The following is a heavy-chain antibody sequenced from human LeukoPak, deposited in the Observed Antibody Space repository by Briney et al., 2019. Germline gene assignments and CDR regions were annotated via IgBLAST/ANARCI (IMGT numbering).Heavy chain of an antibody. CDR1: GGSISSYY. J-gene: IGHJ4*02. D-gene: IGHD6-13*01. Sequence: SETLSLTCTVSGGSISSYYWSWIRQPPGKGLEWIGYIYYSGSTNYNPSLKSRVTISVDTSKNQFSLKLSSVTAADTAVYYCARGTVQRQLPIDYWGQGTLVTVSS. CDR2: IYYSGST. CDR3: ARGTVQRQLPIDY. V-gene: IGHV4-59*01.